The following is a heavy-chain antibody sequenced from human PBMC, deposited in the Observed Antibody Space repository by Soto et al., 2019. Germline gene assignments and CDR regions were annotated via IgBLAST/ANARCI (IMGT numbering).Heavy chain of an antibody. V-gene: IGHV3-66*01. CDR3: ARDRIPTGMDV. J-gene: IGHJ6*02. CDR1: GFTVSSNY. CDR2: IYSGGST. Sequence: SGGSLTLSCAASGFTVSSNYMSWVRQAPGKGLEWVSVIYSGGSTYYADSVKGRFTISRDNSKNTLYLQMNSLRAEDTAVYYCARDRIPTGMDVWGQGTTVTVSS.